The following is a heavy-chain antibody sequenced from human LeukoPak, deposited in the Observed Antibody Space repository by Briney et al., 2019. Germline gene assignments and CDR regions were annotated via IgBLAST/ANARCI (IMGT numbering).Heavy chain of an antibody. D-gene: IGHD6-6*01. CDR1: GYSITSGYY. Sequence: SETLSLTCTVSGYSITSGYYWGWIRQPPGKGLEWIGSIYHSGSTFYNPSLKSRVTISVDPSKNQFSLKLSSVTAADTAVYYCAREGIAARLVDYWGQGTLVTVSS. CDR3: AREGIAARLVDY. CDR2: IYHSGST. J-gene: IGHJ4*02. V-gene: IGHV4-38-2*02.